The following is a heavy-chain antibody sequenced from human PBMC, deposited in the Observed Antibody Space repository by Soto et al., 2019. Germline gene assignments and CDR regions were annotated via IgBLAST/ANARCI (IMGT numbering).Heavy chain of an antibody. CDR2: ISGSGGTT. J-gene: IGHJ4*02. V-gene: IGHV3-23*01. Sequence: GGSLRLSCAASGFTFSSYAMSWVRQAPGKGLEWVSAISGSGGTTYYADSVKGRFTFSRDNSKNTLYLQMNSLRVEDTAVYYCGAGQYFSDYWGQGTLVTVSP. D-gene: IGHD6-13*01. CDR3: GAGQYFSDY. CDR1: GFTFSSYA.